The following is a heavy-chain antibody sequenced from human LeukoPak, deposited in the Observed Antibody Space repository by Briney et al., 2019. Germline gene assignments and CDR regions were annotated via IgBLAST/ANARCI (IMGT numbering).Heavy chain of an antibody. CDR3: AREPGGGYSGYDQYFDY. D-gene: IGHD5-12*01. Sequence: GGSLRLSCAASGFTFSSYAMHWVRQAPGKGLEWVAVISYDGSNKYYADSVKGRFTISRDNSKNTLYLQMSSLRAEDTAVYYCAREPGGGYSGYDQYFDYWGQGTLVTVSS. V-gene: IGHV3-30*04. CDR1: GFTFSSYA. J-gene: IGHJ4*02. CDR2: ISYDGSNK.